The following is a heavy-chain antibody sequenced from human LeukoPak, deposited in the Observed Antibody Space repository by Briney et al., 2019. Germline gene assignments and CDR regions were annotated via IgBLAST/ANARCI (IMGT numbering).Heavy chain of an antibody. CDR3: AELGITMIGGV. D-gene: IGHD3-10*02. J-gene: IGHJ6*04. CDR1: RFTFSSYE. Sequence: GGSLRLSCAASRFTFSSYEMNWVRQAPGKGLEWVSYISSSGSTIYHADSVKGRFTISRDNAKNTLYLQMNSLRAEDTAVYYCAELGITMIGGVWGKGTTVTISS. V-gene: IGHV3-48*03. CDR2: ISSSGSTI.